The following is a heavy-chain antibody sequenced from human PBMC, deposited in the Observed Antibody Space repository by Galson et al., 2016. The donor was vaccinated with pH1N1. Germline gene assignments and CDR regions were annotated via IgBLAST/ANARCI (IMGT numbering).Heavy chain of an antibody. CDR3: ARQYDFGDYRGNAFDI. D-gene: IGHD4-17*01. Sequence: SGAEVKKPGESLKISCKASGYIFTSQWIAWVRQVPGKGLEWVGVVNPGGSTIRYSPSFQGQVTISSDKSISTAYLQWLSLRASDAAMYYCARQYDFGDYRGNAFDIWGQGTVVIVSS. V-gene: IGHV5-51*03. J-gene: IGHJ3*02. CDR1: GYIFTSQW. CDR2: VNPGGSTI.